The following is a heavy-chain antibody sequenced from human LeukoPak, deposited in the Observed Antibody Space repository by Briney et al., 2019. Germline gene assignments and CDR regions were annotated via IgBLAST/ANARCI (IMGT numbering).Heavy chain of an antibody. CDR3: TRDPGVGATP. CDR1: GFTFSSYS. D-gene: IGHD1-26*01. V-gene: IGHV3-21*01. J-gene: IGHJ4*02. Sequence: GGSLRLSCAASGFTFSSYSMNWVRQAPGKGLEWVSSVSSSSSYIYYADSVKGRFTISRDNAKNSLYLQMDSLRAEDTAVYYCTRDPGVGATPWGQGTLVTVSS. CDR2: VSSSSSYI.